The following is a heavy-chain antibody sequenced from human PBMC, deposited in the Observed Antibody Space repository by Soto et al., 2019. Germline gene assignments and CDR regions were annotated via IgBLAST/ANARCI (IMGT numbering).Heavy chain of an antibody. CDR1: GGTFSSYA. D-gene: IGHD5-18*01. CDR2: IIPIFGTA. Sequence: QVQLVQSGAEVKKPGSSVKVSCKASGGTFSSYAISWVRQAPGQGLEWRGGIIPIFGTANYAQKCQGRVTITADESTSTAYMELSSLRSEDTAVYYCARPSYGVFDYYYGMDVWGQGTTVTVSS. CDR3: ARPSYGVFDYYYGMDV. J-gene: IGHJ6*02. V-gene: IGHV1-69*12.